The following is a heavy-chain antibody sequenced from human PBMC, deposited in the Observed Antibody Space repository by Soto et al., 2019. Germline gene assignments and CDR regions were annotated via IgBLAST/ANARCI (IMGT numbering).Heavy chain of an antibody. V-gene: IGHV4-59*11. CDR1: GGSISGHY. CDR2: ISYSGST. Sequence: SETLSLTCTVSGGSISGHYWSWIRQPPGKGLQYIGYISYSGSTNYNSSLKSRVTISVDTSNNQFSLRLSSVTAADTAVYYCARDVGLQHDTGYYDFWSGKNNWFDPWGQGILVTVSS. D-gene: IGHD3-3*01. J-gene: IGHJ5*02. CDR3: ARDVGLQHDTGYYDFWSGKNNWFDP.